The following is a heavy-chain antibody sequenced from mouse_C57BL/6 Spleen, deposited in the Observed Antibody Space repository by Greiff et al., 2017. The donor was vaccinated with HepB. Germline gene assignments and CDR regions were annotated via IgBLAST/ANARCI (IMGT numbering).Heavy chain of an antibody. V-gene: IGHV1-22*01. CDR1: GYTFTDYN. J-gene: IGHJ1*03. Sequence: EVQLQQSGPELVKPGASVKMSCKASGYTFTDYNMHWVKQSHGRSLEWIGYINPNNGGTSYNQKFKGKATLTVNKSSSTAYMELRSLTSEDSAVYYCAREGLLRSNWYFDVWGTGTTVTVSS. CDR3: AREGLLRSNWYFDV. CDR2: INPNNGGT. D-gene: IGHD1-1*01.